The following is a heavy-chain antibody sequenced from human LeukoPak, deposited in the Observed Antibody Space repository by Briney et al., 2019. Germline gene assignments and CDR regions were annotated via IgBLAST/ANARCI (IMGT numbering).Heavy chain of an antibody. CDR2: IIPSDNRK. V-gene: IGHV1-46*01. Sequence: ASVKVSCKASGYTFTSNYIHWVRQAPGQGLEWMGMIIPSDNRKIYTERFQGRVNMTRDTSTSTVYMELSSLRSEDTAVYYCARTVGSYFDNWGQGTPVTVSS. D-gene: IGHD1-26*01. J-gene: IGHJ4*02. CDR3: ARTVGSYFDN. CDR1: GYTFTSNY.